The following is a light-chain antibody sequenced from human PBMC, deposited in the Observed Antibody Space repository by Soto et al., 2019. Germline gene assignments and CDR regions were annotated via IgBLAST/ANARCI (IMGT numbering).Light chain of an antibody. CDR2: AAS. CDR3: QKYNSAPLT. V-gene: IGKV1-27*01. Sequence: DIQMTRSPSSLSASVGDRVTITCRASQDISNSLAWYQQKPGKVPKVLIYAASILQSGVPARFSGSGSGTDFTLTISSLQPEDVATYYCQKYNSAPLTFGGGTKVEI. CDR1: QDISNS. J-gene: IGKJ4*01.